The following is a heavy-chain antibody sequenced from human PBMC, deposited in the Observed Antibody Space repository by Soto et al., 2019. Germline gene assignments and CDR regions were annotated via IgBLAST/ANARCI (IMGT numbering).Heavy chain of an antibody. J-gene: IGHJ3*02. CDR2: IKEDGSEK. V-gene: IGHV3-7*01. Sequence: GGSLRLSCAASGFTLSTYWMSWVRQAPGKGLEWLANIKEDGSEKYYVDSLKGRFTVSRDNAKNSLYVQMNSLRVEDTAVYYCARGGIGYCSGGTCFYTAFDIWGQGSMVTVSS. CDR1: GFTLSTYW. CDR3: ARGGIGYCSGGTCFYTAFDI. D-gene: IGHD2-15*01.